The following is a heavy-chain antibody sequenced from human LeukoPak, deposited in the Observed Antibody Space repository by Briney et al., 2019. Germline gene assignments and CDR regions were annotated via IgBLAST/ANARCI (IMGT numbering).Heavy chain of an antibody. Sequence: RGESLKISCQGSGYIFPIYWIGWVRQTPGKGLGWVGIIYLSDSHTIYSQSFQGQATVSADKSITTAYLPWSSANAADTAIYYCVRHYRHPQDSRAAKPTGYYDYYMDVWGTGTTVTVSS. J-gene: IGHJ6*03. CDR3: VRHYRHPQDSRAAKPTGYYDYYMDV. V-gene: IGHV5-51*01. CDR2: IYLSDSHT. CDR1: GYIFPIYW. D-gene: IGHD3-16*02.